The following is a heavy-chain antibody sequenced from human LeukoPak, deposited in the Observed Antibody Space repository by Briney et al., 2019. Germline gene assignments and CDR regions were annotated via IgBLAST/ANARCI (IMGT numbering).Heavy chain of an antibody. CDR2: IIPIFGTA. J-gene: IGHJ4*02. V-gene: IGHV1-69*05. CDR3: AREPCSGGSCYSGAHFDY. Sequence: ASVKVSCKASGGTFSSYAISWVRQAPGQGLEWMGRIIPIFGTANYAQKFQGRVTITTDESTSTAYMALSSLRSEDTAVYYCAREPCSGGSCYSGAHFDYWGQGTLVTVSS. D-gene: IGHD2-15*01. CDR1: GGTFSSYA.